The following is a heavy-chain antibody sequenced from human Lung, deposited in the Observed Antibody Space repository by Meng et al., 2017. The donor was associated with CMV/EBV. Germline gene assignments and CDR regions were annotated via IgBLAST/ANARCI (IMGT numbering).Heavy chain of an antibody. Sequence: LQLQESAPGSVTPPGTLSLTCAVSGGSLSSSNWWSWVRQPPGKGLEWIGEIYHSGSTNYNPSLKSRVTISVDKSKNQFSLKLSSVTAADTAVYYCASFPPPGKQWLVTDYWGQGTLVTVSS. V-gene: IGHV4-4*03. CDR1: GGSLSSSNW. CDR3: ASFPPPGKQWLVTDY. CDR2: IYHSGST. D-gene: IGHD6-19*01. J-gene: IGHJ4*02.